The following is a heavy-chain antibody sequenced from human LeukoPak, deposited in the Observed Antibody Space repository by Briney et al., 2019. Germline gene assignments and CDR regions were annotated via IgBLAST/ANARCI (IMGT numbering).Heavy chain of an antibody. Sequence: GGALRLSCAASGFTFSSYGMSWVRQAPAKGLEWVAYISKDSGIIMYADSVKGRFTVSRDNARNSLYLQLNSLSDKDTAVYYCAGGYVRGAFPGWGQGTLVTVSS. CDR1: GFTFSSYG. J-gene: IGHJ4*02. D-gene: IGHD3-10*02. V-gene: IGHV3-48*02. CDR3: AGGYVRGAFPG. CDR2: ISKDSGII.